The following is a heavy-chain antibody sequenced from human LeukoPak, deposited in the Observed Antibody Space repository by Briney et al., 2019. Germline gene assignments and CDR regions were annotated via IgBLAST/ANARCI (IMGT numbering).Heavy chain of an antibody. D-gene: IGHD1-26*01. CDR1: GYTFTDYY. CDR2: INPDSGGT. CDR3: ARSDSGKYCHGD. V-gene: IGHV1-2*02. Sequence: ASVKVSCKTSGYTFTDYYIHWVRQAPGQGLEWMGWINPDSGGTNYAQKFQGRVTVTSDTSIRTVYMDMSSLRSDDTAVYYCARSDSGKYCHGDWSQGTPVTVSS. J-gene: IGHJ4*02.